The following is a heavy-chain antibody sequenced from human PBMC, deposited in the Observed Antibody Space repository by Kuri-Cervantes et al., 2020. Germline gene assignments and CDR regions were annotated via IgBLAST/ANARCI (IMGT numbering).Heavy chain of an antibody. V-gene: IGHV3-49*04. CDR1: GLTFGDYA. Sequence: GGSLRLSCTTSGLTFGDYAVNWVRQAPGKGLEWVSFIRSKAYGGTTEYAASVKGRFTISRDDSKSIAYLQMNSLKTEDTAVYYCTTEYGSGSYYNPVDFWGQGTLVTVSS. J-gene: IGHJ4*02. D-gene: IGHD3-10*01. CDR3: TTEYGSGSYYNPVDF. CDR2: IRSKAYGGTT.